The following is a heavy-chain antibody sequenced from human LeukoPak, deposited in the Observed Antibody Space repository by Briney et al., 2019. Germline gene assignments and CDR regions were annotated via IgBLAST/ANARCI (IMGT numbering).Heavy chain of an antibody. J-gene: IGHJ4*02. CDR2: INHSGST. CDR1: GGSFSGYY. V-gene: IGHV4-34*01. Sequence: PSETLSLTCAVYGGSFSGYYWSWIRQPPGKGLEWIGEINHSGSTNYNPPLKSRVTISVDTSKNQFSLKLSSVTAADTAVYYCASVPTSRERIAAAGTFDYWGQGTLVTVSS. D-gene: IGHD6-13*01. CDR3: ASVPTSRERIAAAGTFDY.